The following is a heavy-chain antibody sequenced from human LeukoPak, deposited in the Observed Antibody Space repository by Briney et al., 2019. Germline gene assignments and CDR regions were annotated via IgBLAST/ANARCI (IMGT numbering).Heavy chain of an antibody. D-gene: IGHD1-26*01. CDR3: ARGGTSGSLIY. CDR1: GFTFRSYW. CDR2: INSDGGST. Sequence: GGSLRLSCAASGFTFRSYWMHWVRQDPLKGLVWVSRINSDGGSTGYADSVKGRFTISRDNTKNTLYLQMNSLRAEDTALYYCARGGTSGSLIYWGQGTLVTVSS. V-gene: IGHV3-74*01. J-gene: IGHJ4*02.